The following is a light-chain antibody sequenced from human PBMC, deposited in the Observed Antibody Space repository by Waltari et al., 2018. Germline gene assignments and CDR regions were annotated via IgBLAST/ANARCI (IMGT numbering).Light chain of an antibody. Sequence: QSALAQPASVSGSPGQSITISCTGTSSDVGAYNHVSWYQQHPGKAPQLMTYGVSNRPSGVSTRCSGSKSGNTASLTISGLQPEDEADYYCSSYTSRGTWVFGGGTKLTV. CDR3: SSYTSRGTWV. CDR1: SSDVGAYNH. CDR2: GVS. V-gene: IGLV2-14*03. J-gene: IGLJ3*02.